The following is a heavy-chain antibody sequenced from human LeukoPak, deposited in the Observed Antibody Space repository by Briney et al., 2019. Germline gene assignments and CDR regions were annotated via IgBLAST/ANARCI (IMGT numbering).Heavy chain of an antibody. Sequence: PGGSLRLSCAASGFTFSSYAMTWVRQAPGKGLEWVSAISASGGNTYYADSVKGRFTISRDNSKNTLYLQMNSLRAEDTAVYYRAKIKGTAVAGSLSSVDYWGQGTLVTVSS. V-gene: IGHV3-23*01. J-gene: IGHJ4*02. CDR3: AKIKGTAVAGSLSSVDY. CDR2: ISASGGNT. CDR1: GFTFSSYA. D-gene: IGHD6-19*01.